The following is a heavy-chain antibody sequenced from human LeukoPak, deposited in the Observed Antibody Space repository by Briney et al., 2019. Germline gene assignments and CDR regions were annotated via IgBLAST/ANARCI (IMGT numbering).Heavy chain of an antibody. CDR1: GFTFSSYS. Sequence: PGGSLRLSCAASGFTFSSYSMSWVRQAPGKGLEWVSSISSSSSYIYYADSVKGRFTISRDNAKNSLYLQMNSLRAEDTAVYYCARGPPYDYDSSGYCFDYWGQGTLVTVSS. J-gene: IGHJ4*02. CDR3: ARGPPYDYDSSGYCFDY. CDR2: ISSSSSYI. D-gene: IGHD3-22*01. V-gene: IGHV3-21*01.